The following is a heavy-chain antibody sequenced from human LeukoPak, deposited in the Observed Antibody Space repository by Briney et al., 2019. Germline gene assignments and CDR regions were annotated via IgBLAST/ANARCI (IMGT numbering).Heavy chain of an antibody. CDR1: RGTFSSYA. D-gene: IGHD6-6*01. CDR3: ARLLSSSGPWDY. V-gene: IGHV1-69*05. CDR2: IIPIFGTA. Sequence: ASVKVSCKASRGTFSSYAISWVRQAPGRGLEWMGGIIPIFGTANYAQKFQGRVTITTDESTSTAYMELSRLRYEDTAVYYCARLLSSSGPWDYWGQGTLVTVSS. J-gene: IGHJ4*02.